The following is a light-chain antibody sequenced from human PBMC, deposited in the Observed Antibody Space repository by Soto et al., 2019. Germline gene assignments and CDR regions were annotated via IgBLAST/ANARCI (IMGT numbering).Light chain of an antibody. V-gene: IGLV2-14*01. J-gene: IGLJ2*01. CDR1: SSDVGGYNY. Sequence: QSALTQPASVSGSPGQSITISCTGTSSDVGGYNYVSWYQRHPGKAPKLMIYEVSNRPSGVSNRFSGSKSGNTASLTISGLQAEDEADYYCSSYTSSSTPLVFGGGTKLTVL. CDR2: EVS. CDR3: SSYTSSSTPLV.